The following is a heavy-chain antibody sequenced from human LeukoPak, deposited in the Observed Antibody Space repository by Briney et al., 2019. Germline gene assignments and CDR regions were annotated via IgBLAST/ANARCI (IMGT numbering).Heavy chain of an antibody. D-gene: IGHD2-2*01. J-gene: IGHJ3*02. Sequence: PSETLSLTCTVSGGSISSSSYYWGWLRQPPGMGLEWIGSIYYSGSTYYNPSLKSRVTISVDTSKNQFSLKLSSVTAADTAVYYCARDLYCSSTSCADDAFDIWGQGTMVTVSS. CDR1: GGSISSSSYY. V-gene: IGHV4-39*07. CDR2: IYYSGST. CDR3: ARDLYCSSTSCADDAFDI.